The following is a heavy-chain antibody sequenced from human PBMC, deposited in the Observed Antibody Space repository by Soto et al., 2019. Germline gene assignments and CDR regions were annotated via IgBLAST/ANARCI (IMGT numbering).Heavy chain of an antibody. Sequence: EVQLVESGGGLIQPGGSLRLSCAASGFTVSSNYMSWVRQAPGKGLEWVSVIYSGGSTYYADSVEGRFTISRDHSKNTVYHQINTLRAEDTAVYDGVRDSYGMDVWGRGTTVTVS. V-gene: IGHV3-53*01. CDR1: GFTVSSNY. CDR3: VRDSYGMDV. J-gene: IGHJ6*02. CDR2: IYSGGST.